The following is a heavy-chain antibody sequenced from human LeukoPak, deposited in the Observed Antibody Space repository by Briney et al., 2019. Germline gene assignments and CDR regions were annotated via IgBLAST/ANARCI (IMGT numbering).Heavy chain of an antibody. CDR2: ISFDGSNK. CDR1: GFTFSSYA. V-gene: IGHV3-30*04. J-gene: IGHJ3*02. CDR3: ARGDLHYYDSTRRGLDI. D-gene: IGHD3-10*01. Sequence: PGGSLRLSCAASGFTFSSYAMHWVRRAPGKGLYWVAVISFDGSNKYYTDSVKGRFTVSRDNSKNTLYLQMNSLRPEDTAVYYCARGDLHYYDSTRRGLDIWGQGTMVTVSS.